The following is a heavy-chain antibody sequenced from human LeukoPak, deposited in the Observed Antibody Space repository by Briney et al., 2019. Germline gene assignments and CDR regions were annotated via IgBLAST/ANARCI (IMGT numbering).Heavy chain of an antibody. J-gene: IGHJ4*02. CDR3: ANGPDCSSTSCYWSYFDY. D-gene: IGHD2-2*01. CDR1: GFTFSSYA. Sequence: PGGSLRLSCAASGFTFSSYAMSWVRQAPGKGLEWVSGISGSGGSTYYAGSLKGRFTISRDNSKNTLDLQMNSLRAEDTAVYYCANGPDCSSTSCYWSYFDYWGQGTLVTVSS. V-gene: IGHV3-23*01. CDR2: ISGSGGST.